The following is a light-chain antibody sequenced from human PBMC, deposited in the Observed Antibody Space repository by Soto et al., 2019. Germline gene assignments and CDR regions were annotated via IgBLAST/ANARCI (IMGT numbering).Light chain of an antibody. CDR2: KAS. CDR3: QQYNSYPWT. V-gene: IGKV1-5*03. CDR1: QSISSW. J-gene: IGKJ1*01. Sequence: DIQMTQSPSTLSASVGDRVTITCRASQSISSWFAWYQQKPGKAPKLLMYKASSIESGVPSRFSGSGSGTEFTLTISSLQPDDFAIYYCQQYNSYPWTFGQGTKVEIK.